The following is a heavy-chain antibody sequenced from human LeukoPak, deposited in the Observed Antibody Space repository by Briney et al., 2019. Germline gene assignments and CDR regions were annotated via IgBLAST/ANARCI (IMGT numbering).Heavy chain of an antibody. CDR3: ARDLSGSFNFDY. CDR2: IYYSGST. CDR1: GGSISSYY. D-gene: IGHD1-26*01. V-gene: IGHV4-59*01. Sequence: SEALSLTCTVSGGSISSYYWSWIRQPPGKGLEWIGYIYYSGSTNCNPSLKSRVTISVDTSKNQFSLKLSSVTAADTAVYYCARDLSGSFNFDYWGQGTLVTVSS. J-gene: IGHJ4*02.